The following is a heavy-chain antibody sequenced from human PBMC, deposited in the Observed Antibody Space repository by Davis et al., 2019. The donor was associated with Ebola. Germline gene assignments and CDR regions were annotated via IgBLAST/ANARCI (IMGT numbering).Heavy chain of an antibody. V-gene: IGHV4-59*01. CDR1: GGSISSYY. Sequence: SETLSLTCTVSGGSISSYYWSWIRQPPGKGLEWIGYIYYSGSTNYNPSLKSRVTISVDTSKNQFSLKLSSVTAADTAVYYCARAIVVAPFDPWGQVTLVTVSS. D-gene: IGHD2-2*01. J-gene: IGHJ5*02. CDR3: ARAIVVAPFDP. CDR2: IYYSGST.